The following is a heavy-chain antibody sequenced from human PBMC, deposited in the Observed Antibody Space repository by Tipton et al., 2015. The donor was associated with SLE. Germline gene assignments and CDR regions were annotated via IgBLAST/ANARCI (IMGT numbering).Heavy chain of an antibody. Sequence: TLSLTCTVSGGSINYYYWNWIRQPPGKGLEWIGYVFYNGNTNYNASLKSRVTMSVDTSKSQFSLRLRSVTAADTAVYYCARGGHCTSDSCYVYYYYMDVWGEGTTVAVPS. CDR2: VFYNGNT. D-gene: IGHD2-2*01. CDR1: GGSINYYY. V-gene: IGHV4-59*01. J-gene: IGHJ6*03. CDR3: ARGGHCTSDSCYVYYYYMDV.